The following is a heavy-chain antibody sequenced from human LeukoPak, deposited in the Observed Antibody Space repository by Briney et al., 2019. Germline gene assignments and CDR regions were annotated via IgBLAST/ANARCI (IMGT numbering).Heavy chain of an antibody. J-gene: IGHJ4*02. CDR2: INHSGST. V-gene: IGHV4-34*01. CDR3: ARGTGQAEYFDY. CDR1: GGSFSGYY. Sequence: SETLSLTCAVYGGSFSGYYWSWIRQPPGKGLEWIGEINHSGSTNYNPSLKSRVAISVDTSKNQFSLKLSSVTAADTAVYYCARGTGQAEYFDYWGQGTLVTVSS. D-gene: IGHD1-1*01.